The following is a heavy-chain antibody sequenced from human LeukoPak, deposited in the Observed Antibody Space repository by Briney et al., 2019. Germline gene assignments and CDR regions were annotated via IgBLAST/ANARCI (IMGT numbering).Heavy chain of an antibody. D-gene: IGHD2-2*01. CDR1: GYSFTSYW. CDR3: ARVGYCSSTSCLVFGY. Sequence: GESLKISCKGSGYSFTSYWIGWVRQMPGKGLEWMGIIYPGDSDTRYSPSFQGQVTISADKSISTAYLQWSSLKASDTAMYYCARVGYCSSTSCLVFGYWGQGTLVTVSS. CDR2: IYPGDSDT. J-gene: IGHJ4*02. V-gene: IGHV5-51*01.